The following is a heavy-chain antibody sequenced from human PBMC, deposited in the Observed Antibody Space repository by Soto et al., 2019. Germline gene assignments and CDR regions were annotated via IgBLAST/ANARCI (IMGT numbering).Heavy chain of an antibody. D-gene: IGHD3-3*01. J-gene: IGHJ4*02. Sequence: ASVKVSCKASGGTFSSYAISWVRQAPGQGLEWMGGIIPIFGTANYAQKFQGRVTITADESTSTAYMELSSLRSDDTAVYYCARAISAGDAFGSGFDYWGQGTLVTVSS. CDR3: ARAISAGDAFGSGFDY. CDR2: IIPIFGTA. CDR1: GGTFSSYA. V-gene: IGHV1-69*13.